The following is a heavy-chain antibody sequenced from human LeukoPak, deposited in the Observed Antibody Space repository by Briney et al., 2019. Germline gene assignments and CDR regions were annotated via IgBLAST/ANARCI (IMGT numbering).Heavy chain of an antibody. J-gene: IGHJ4*02. CDR1: GYTFTSYA. CDR3: ARVARVRYSSGWYYFDY. Sequence: GASVKVSCKASGYTFTSYAMHWVRQAPGQRLEWMGWINAGNGNTKYSQKFQGRVTITRDTSASTAYMELSSLRSEDTAVYYCARVARVRYSSGWYYFDYWGQGTLVTVSS. V-gene: IGHV1-3*01. D-gene: IGHD6-19*01. CDR2: INAGNGNT.